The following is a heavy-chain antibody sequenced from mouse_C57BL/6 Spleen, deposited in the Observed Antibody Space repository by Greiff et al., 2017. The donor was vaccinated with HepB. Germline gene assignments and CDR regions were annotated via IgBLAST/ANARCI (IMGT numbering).Heavy chain of an antibody. J-gene: IGHJ2*01. CDR2: INPGSGGT. D-gene: IGHD1-1*01. CDR3: ARSYYGRSFDY. CDR1: GYAFTNYL. Sequence: VQRVESGAELVRPGTSVKVSCKASGYAFTNYLIEWVKQRPGQGLEWIGVINPGSGGTNYNEKFKGKATLTADKSSSTAYMQLSSLTSEDSAVYFCARSYYGRSFDYWGQGTTLTVSS. V-gene: IGHV1-54*01.